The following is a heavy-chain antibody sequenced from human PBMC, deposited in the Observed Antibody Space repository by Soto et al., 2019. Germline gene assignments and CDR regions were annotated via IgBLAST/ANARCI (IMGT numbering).Heavy chain of an antibody. D-gene: IGHD3-22*01. V-gene: IGHV1-24*01. CDR1: GYTLTELS. CDR2: FDPEDGET. CDR3: VSYYDSSGYYRY. J-gene: IGHJ4*02. Sequence: ASVKVSCKVSGYTLTELSMHWVRQAPGKGLEWMGGFDPEDGETIYAQKFQGRVTMTEDTSTDTAYMELSSLRSEDTAVYYCVSYYDSSGYYRYWGQGTLVTV.